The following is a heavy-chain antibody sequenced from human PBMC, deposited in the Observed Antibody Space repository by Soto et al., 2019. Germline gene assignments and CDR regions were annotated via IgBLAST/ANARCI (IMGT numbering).Heavy chain of an antibody. D-gene: IGHD2-2*02. Sequence: ASVKVSCKASGYTFTSYGISWVRQAPGQGLEWMGWNSAYNGNTNYAQKFQGRVTITTDTSTSTAYMELSSLSSDDTAVYYCASSVTVPAAIGYWGQGTLVTVSS. V-gene: IGHV1-18*01. CDR3: ASSVTVPAAIGY. J-gene: IGHJ4*02. CDR1: GYTFTSYG. CDR2: NSAYNGNT.